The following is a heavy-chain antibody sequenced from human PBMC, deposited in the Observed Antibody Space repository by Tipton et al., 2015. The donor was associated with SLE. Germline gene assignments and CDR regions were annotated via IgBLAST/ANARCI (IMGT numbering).Heavy chain of an antibody. D-gene: IGHD3-22*01. V-gene: IGHV4-39*07. CDR2: IYYSGST. J-gene: IGHJ3*02. Sequence: TLSLTCTVSGVSFTSSSYYWGWIRQPPGKGLEWIGSIYYSGSTYYNPSLKSRVTISVDTSKNQFSLKLSSVTAADTAVYYCARDRGPYYYDSSGYYNAFDIWGQGTMVTVSS. CDR3: ARDRGPYYYDSSGYYNAFDI. CDR1: GVSFTSSSYY.